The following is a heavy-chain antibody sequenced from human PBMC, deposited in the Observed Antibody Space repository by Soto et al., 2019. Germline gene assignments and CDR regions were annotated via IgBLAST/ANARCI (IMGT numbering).Heavy chain of an antibody. CDR1: GFTVSSKY. Sequence: GGSLRLSCAASGFTVSSKYMSWVRQAPGKGLEWISVIWSAGLIYYADSVRGRFTISRDISKNILYLEMTSLRADDTAVYYCAREAPMDVWGQGTTITVSS. CDR2: IWSAGLI. CDR3: AREAPMDV. J-gene: IGHJ6*02. V-gene: IGHV3-53*01.